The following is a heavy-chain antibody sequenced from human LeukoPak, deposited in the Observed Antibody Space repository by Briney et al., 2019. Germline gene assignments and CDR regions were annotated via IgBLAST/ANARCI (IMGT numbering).Heavy chain of an antibody. V-gene: IGHV3-74*03. J-gene: IGHJ4*02. CDR1: GFSFRSDR. D-gene: IGHD1-26*01. CDR3: VRGGFSGD. Sequence: GGSLRLSCAASGFSFRSDRMHWVRQVPGKGQVWVSGIDSGGSGTLYADAVEGRFTISRDNAKNTLYLQRNSPRVKGTAIYYCVRGGFSGDWGQGILVTVSS. CDR2: IDSGGSGT.